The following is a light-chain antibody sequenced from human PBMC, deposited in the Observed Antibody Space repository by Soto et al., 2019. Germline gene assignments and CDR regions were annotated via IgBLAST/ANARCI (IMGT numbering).Light chain of an antibody. CDR2: ATS. CDR3: QQSYTGPLT. J-gene: IGKJ4*01. Sequence: DIQMTQSPSSLSASVGDRVTITCRASQSINRFLNWYQQKPGKAPESLIYATSTLQSGVPLRFSGSGSGTDFTLTITSLQPDDFATYYCQQSYTGPLTFGGGTRVEI. CDR1: QSINRF. V-gene: IGKV1-39*01.